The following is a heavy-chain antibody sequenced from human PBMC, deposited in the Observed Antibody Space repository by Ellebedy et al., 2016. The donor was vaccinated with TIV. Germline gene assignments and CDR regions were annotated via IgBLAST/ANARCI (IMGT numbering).Heavy chain of an antibody. Sequence: GESLKISXAASGFTFSSYAMSWVRQAPGKGLEWVSGISASGVGTYYADSVKGRFTISRDNSKNTLYLQMNSLRVEDTAVYYCAKDGIGGSAWWRWGQGTLVTVSS. V-gene: IGHV3-23*01. CDR3: AKDGIGGSAWWR. CDR1: GFTFSSYA. D-gene: IGHD6-19*01. J-gene: IGHJ4*02. CDR2: ISASGVGT.